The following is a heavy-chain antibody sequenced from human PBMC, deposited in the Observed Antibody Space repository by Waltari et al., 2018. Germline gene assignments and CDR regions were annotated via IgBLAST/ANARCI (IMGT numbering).Heavy chain of an antibody. CDR1: GGTFSSYA. Sequence: QVQLVQSGAEVKKPGSSVKVSCKASGGTFSSYAISWVRQAPGKGLEWMGGIIPIFGTANYAQKFQGRVTITTDESTSTAYMELSSLRSEDTAVYYCASHTLGYCSGGSCYSLDYWGQGTLVTVSS. V-gene: IGHV1-69*05. D-gene: IGHD2-15*01. J-gene: IGHJ4*02. CDR2: IIPIFGTA. CDR3: ASHTLGYCSGGSCYSLDY.